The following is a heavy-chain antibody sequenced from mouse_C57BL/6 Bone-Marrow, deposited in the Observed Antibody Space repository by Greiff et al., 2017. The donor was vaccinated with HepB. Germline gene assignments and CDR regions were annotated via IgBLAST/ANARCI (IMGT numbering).Heavy chain of an antibody. CDR2: IDPETGGT. V-gene: IGHV1-15*01. Sequence: VKLMESGAELVRPGASVTLSCKASGYTFTDYEMHWVKQTPVHGLEWIGAIDPETGGTAYNQKFKGKAILTADKSSSTAYMELRSLTSEDSAVYYCTRLTGTFAMDYWGQGTSVTVSS. CDR1: GYTFTDYE. CDR3: TRLTGTFAMDY. D-gene: IGHD4-1*01. J-gene: IGHJ4*01.